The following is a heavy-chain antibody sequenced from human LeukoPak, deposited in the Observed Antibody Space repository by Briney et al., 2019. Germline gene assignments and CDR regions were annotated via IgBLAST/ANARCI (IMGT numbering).Heavy chain of an antibody. Sequence: GGSLRLSCAASGFTFSSYGMHWVRQAPGKGLEWVAVIWYDGSNKYYADSVKGRFTISRDNSKDALHLQMNSLRAEDTAVYHCAKTNGYYDLWGQGTLVIVSS. CDR2: IWYDGSNK. V-gene: IGHV3-33*06. J-gene: IGHJ4*02. CDR3: AKTNGYYDL. CDR1: GFTFSSYG. D-gene: IGHD3-22*01.